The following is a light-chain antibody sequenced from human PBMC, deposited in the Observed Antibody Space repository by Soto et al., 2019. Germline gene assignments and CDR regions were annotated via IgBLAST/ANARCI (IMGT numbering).Light chain of an antibody. CDR2: GNS. V-gene: IGLV1-40*01. CDR1: SSNIGAGYD. J-gene: IGLJ1*01. Sequence: QPVLTQPPSVSGAPGQRVTISCTGSSSNIGAGYDVHWYQQLPGTAPKLLIYGNSNRPSGVPDRFSGSKSGTSASLAFTGLQAEDEADYYCQSYDSSDSVFGTGTKVTVL. CDR3: QSYDSSDSV.